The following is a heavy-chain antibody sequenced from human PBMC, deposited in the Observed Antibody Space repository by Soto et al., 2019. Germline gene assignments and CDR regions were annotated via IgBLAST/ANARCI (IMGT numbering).Heavy chain of an antibody. CDR1: GYTFTSYG. Sequence: ASVKVSCKASGYTFTSYGISWVRQAPGQGLEWMGWISAYNGNTNYAQKLQGRVTMTTDTSTSTAYMELRSLRSDDTAVYYCARDWAENYDFLTGYNVGFDIWGQGTMVTVSS. V-gene: IGHV1-18*04. CDR2: ISAYNGNT. CDR3: ARDWAENYDFLTGYNVGFDI. D-gene: IGHD3-9*01. J-gene: IGHJ3*02.